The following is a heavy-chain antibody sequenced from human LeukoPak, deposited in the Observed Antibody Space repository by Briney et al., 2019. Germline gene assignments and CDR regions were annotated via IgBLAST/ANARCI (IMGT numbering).Heavy chain of an antibody. J-gene: IGHJ3*02. CDR3: ARDRVYYYDSSGYYPDAFDI. CDR1: GFSVSSNY. D-gene: IGHD3-22*01. V-gene: IGHV3-66*01. Sequence: GGSLRLSCAASGFSVSSNYMSWVRQAPGKGLEWVSVIYSGGSTYYADSVKGRFTISRDNSKNTLYLQMNSLRAEDTAVYYCARDRVYYYDSSGYYPDAFDIWGQGTMGTLSS. CDR2: IYSGGST.